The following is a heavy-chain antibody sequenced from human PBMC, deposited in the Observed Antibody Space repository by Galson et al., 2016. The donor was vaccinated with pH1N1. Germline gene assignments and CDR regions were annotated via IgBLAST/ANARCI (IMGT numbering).Heavy chain of an antibody. Sequence: SLRLSCAASGFTFSHYAMHWVRQAPGKGLEWVAVISYVESNKDYADSVKGRFTVSRDNSKNTLYLQMNSLRAEDTAVYYCARPDYVGVDLDDWYFDLWGRGTLVTVSS. J-gene: IGHJ2*01. CDR3: ARPDYVGVDLDDWYFDL. V-gene: IGHV3-30-3*01. CDR2: ISYVESNK. D-gene: IGHD4-23*01. CDR1: GFTFSHYA.